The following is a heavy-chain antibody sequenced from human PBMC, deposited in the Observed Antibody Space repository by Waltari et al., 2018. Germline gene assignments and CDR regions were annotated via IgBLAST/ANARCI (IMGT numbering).Heavy chain of an antibody. CDR1: GGSISSYY. CDR2: IYYSGST. D-gene: IGHD3-22*01. V-gene: IGHV4-59*01. CDR3: ARGRTPDYYDSSGYYADY. Sequence: QVQLQESGPGLVKPSETLSLTCTVSGGSISSYYWSWIRQPQGKGLEWIGYIYYSGSTNYNPSLKSRVTISVDTSKNQFSLKLSSVTAADTAVYYCARGRTPDYYDSSGYYADYWGQGTLVTVSS. J-gene: IGHJ4*02.